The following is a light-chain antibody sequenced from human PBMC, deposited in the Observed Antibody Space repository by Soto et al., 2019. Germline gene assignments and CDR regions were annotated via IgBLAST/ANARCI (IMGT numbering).Light chain of an antibody. J-gene: IGLJ2*01. CDR3: QTWGTGIVV. CDR1: SGHSSYH. CDR2: LNSDGSH. Sequence: QSVLTQSPSASASLGTSGKLTCSLSSGHSSYHIAWHQQQPEKGPRYLMKLNSDGSHSKGDGIPDRFSGSSSGAERYLTISSLQPEDEADYYCQTWGTGIVVFGGGTKLTVL. V-gene: IGLV4-69*01.